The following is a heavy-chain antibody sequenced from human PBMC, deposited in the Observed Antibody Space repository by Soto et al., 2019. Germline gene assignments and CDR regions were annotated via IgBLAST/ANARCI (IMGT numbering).Heavy chain of an antibody. D-gene: IGHD6-13*01. CDR3: ARDSRLRAAAGPDYYYYGMDV. V-gene: IGHV4-31*01. CDR1: GGSISSGGYY. J-gene: IGHJ6*02. CDR2: IYYSGST. Sequence: QVQLQESGPGLVKPSQTLSLTCTVSGGSISSGGYYWSWIRQHPGKGLEWIGYIYYSGSTYYNPSLXXXVTISVDTSKXXFXLXXSSVTAADTAVYYCARDSRLRAAAGPDYYYYGMDVWGQGTTVTVSS.